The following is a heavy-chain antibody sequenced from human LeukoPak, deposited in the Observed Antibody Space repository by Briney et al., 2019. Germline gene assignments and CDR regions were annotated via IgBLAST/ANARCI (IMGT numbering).Heavy chain of an antibody. Sequence: ASVKVSCKVSGYTLTELSMHWVRQAPGKGLEWMGGFDPEDGETIYTQKFQGRVTMTEDTSTDTAYMELSSLRSEDTAVYYCATAVAGTMGFDYWGQGTLVTVSS. V-gene: IGHV1-24*01. CDR2: FDPEDGET. CDR1: GYTLTELS. J-gene: IGHJ4*02. CDR3: ATAVAGTMGFDY. D-gene: IGHD6-19*01.